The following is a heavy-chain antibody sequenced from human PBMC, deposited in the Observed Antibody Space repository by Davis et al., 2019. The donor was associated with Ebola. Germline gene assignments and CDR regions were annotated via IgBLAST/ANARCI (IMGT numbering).Heavy chain of an antibody. D-gene: IGHD1-26*01. CDR1: VYTFTSYG. J-gene: IGHJ4*02. Sequence: ASVKVSCMASVYTFTSYGISGVRQAPGQGLEWMGWISAYNGNTNYAQKLQDRVTMTTDTSTTTVFMELRSLRSDDTAVYWCARGEGAPDYWGQGTLVTVSS. CDR2: ISAYNGNT. V-gene: IGHV1-18*01. CDR3: ARGEGAPDY.